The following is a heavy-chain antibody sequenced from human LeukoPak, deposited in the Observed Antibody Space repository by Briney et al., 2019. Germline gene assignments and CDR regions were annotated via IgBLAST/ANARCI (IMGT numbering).Heavy chain of an antibody. CDR1: GFTFSNFE. CDR3: AREVPSMDY. J-gene: IGHJ4*02. V-gene: IGHV3-48*03. CDR2: ISSNSDTI. Sequence: PGGSLRLSCAASGFTFSNFEMNWVRQAPDKGLEWVSYISSNSDTIYYADSVKGRFTISRGNAKNSLHLQMSGLTADDSGVYYCAREVPSMDYWGQGTLVTVSS.